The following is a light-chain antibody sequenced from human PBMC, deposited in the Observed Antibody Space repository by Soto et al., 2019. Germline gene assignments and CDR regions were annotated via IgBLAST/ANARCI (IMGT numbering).Light chain of an antibody. CDR3: QQYGSSPRMYT. CDR1: QSVSSSY. J-gene: IGKJ2*01. CDR2: GAS. Sequence: EIVLTQSPGTLSLSPGERATLSCRVSQSVSSSYLAWYQQKPGQAPRFLIYGASSRATGIPDRFSGSGSGTDFTLTISRLEPEDFAVYYCQQYGSSPRMYTFGQGTKLEIK. V-gene: IGKV3-20*01.